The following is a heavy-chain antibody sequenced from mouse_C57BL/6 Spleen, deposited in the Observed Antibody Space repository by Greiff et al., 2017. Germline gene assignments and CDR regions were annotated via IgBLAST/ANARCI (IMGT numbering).Heavy chain of an antibody. J-gene: IGHJ2*01. CDR2: IDPSDSET. V-gene: IGHV1-52*01. CDR3: AASYYGNRNYFDY. Sequence: QVQLQQPGAELVRPGSSVKLSCKASGYTFTSYWMHWVKQRPIQGLEWIGNIDPSDSETHYNQKFKDKATLTVDKSSSTAYMQLSSLTSEDSAVYYCAASYYGNRNYFDYWGQGTTLTVSS. CDR1: GYTFTSYW. D-gene: IGHD2-1*01.